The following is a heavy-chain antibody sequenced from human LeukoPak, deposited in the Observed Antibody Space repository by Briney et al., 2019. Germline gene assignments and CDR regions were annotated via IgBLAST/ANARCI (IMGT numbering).Heavy chain of an antibody. D-gene: IGHD1-26*01. Sequence: ASVKVSCKASGYTFTGYYMHWVRQAPGQGLEWMGWINPNSGDTNYAQNFQGRVTMTRNTSISTAYMELSSLRSEDTAVYYCARRLGADYYYYGMDVWGQGTTVTVSS. CDR2: INPNSGDT. CDR3: ARRLGADYYYYGMDV. V-gene: IGHV1-2*02. J-gene: IGHJ6*02. CDR1: GYTFTGYY.